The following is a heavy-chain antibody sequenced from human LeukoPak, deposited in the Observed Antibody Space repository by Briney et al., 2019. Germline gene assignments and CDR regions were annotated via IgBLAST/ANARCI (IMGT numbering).Heavy chain of an antibody. CDR3: ARSDGYGLVGI. CDR1: GGSISSSSYY. D-gene: IGHD3-10*01. Sequence: SETLSLTCTVSGGSISSSSYYWGWIRQPPGKGLEWIGSIYSSGGTYYNPSLKSRAIILIDTAKNHISLSLSSVTAADTAVYYCARSDGYGLVGIWGQGTMVTVSS. CDR2: IYSSGGT. J-gene: IGHJ3*02. V-gene: IGHV4-39*07.